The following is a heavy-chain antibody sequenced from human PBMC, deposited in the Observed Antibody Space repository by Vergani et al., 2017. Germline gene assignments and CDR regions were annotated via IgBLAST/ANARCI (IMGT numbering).Heavy chain of an antibody. CDR2: ISGSGGNT. Sequence: EVQLLESGGSLKQPGGSVRLSCAASGFTFSSYAMTWVRQAPGKGLEWVSAISGSGGNTFYTDSVKGRFTISRDNSKDTLYLQMNSLRVEDTAIYYCAKARDPNCKGGNCYSYYYGLDLWGQGTTVTVSS. V-gene: IGHV3-23*01. CDR1: GFTFSSYA. D-gene: IGHD2-15*01. CDR3: AKARDPNCKGGNCYSYYYGLDL. J-gene: IGHJ6*02.